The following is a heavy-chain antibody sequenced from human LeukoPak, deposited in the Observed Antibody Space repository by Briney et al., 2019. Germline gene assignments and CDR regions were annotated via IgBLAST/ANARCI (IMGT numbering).Heavy chain of an antibody. D-gene: IGHD1-26*01. J-gene: IGHJ4*02. CDR3: ARVDRLVGDGYNNYFDY. V-gene: IGHV3-48*02. CDR2: ISSSSSTI. Sequence: PGGSLRLSCAASGFTFSSYTMNWVRQAPGKGLEGVSYISSSSSTIYYADSVKGRFTISRDNAKNSLYLQMNSLRDEDTAVYYCARVDRLVGDGYNNYFDYWGQGTLVTVSS. CDR1: GFTFSSYT.